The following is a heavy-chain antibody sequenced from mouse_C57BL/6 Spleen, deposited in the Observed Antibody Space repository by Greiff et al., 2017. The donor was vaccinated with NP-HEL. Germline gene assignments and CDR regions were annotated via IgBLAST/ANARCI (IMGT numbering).Heavy chain of an antibody. V-gene: IGHV1-69*01. CDR1: GYTFTSYW. Sequence: QVQLQQPGAELVMPGASVKLSCKASGYTFTSYWMHWVKQRPGQGLEWIGEIVPSDSYTNYNQKFKGKSTLTVDKSSSTAYMQLSSLTSEDSAVYYCARRDYFDYWGQGTTLTVSS. CDR2: IVPSDSYT. J-gene: IGHJ2*01. CDR3: ARRDYFDY.